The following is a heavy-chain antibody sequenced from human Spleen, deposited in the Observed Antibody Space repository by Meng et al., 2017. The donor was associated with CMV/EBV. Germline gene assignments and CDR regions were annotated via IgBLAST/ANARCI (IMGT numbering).Heavy chain of an antibody. J-gene: IGHJ4*02. D-gene: IGHD6-13*01. CDR1: GFSFGDNY. CDR2: ISFSGRTI. CDR3: ARGGGSSWYSSSFDY. Sequence: GESLKISCAASGFSFGDNYMAWIRQAPGKGLEWVSHISFSGRTIYYADSVKGRFTISRDNAKNSLFLQMNSLRAEDTAVYYCARGGGSSWYSSSFDYWGQGTLVTVSS. V-gene: IGHV3-11*04.